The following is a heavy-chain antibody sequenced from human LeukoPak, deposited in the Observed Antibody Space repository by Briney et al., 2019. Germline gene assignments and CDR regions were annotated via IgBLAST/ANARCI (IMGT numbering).Heavy chain of an antibody. D-gene: IGHD3-10*01. CDR2: LYWDDEK. CDR3: AHSYYFGSRSYYNVWFAP. V-gene: IGHV2-5*02. Sequence: SGPAPVKPTETLTLTCTFCGFSLGTSEVGVGWIRQPPGKALQCLALLYWDDEKYYSPSLKSRLSISRDTSRNQVVLTMTNMDPLDTATYFCAHSYYFGSRSYYNVWFAPWGLGTLVTVSS. J-gene: IGHJ5*02. CDR1: GFSLGTSEVG.